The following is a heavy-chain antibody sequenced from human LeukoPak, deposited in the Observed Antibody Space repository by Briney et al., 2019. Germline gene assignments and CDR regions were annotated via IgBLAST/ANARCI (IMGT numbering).Heavy chain of an antibody. D-gene: IGHD3-10*01. J-gene: IGHJ6*03. V-gene: IGHV1-18*01. CDR1: GYTFTSYG. CDR2: ISAYNGNT. CDR3: ATGPSGALLGFPYYYYYYMDV. Sequence: ASVKVSCKASGYTFTSYGISWVRQAPGQGLEWMGWISAYNGNTNYAQKFQGRVTMTEDTSTDTAYMELGSLRSEDTAVYYCATGPSGALLGFPYYYYYYMDVWGKGTTVTVSS.